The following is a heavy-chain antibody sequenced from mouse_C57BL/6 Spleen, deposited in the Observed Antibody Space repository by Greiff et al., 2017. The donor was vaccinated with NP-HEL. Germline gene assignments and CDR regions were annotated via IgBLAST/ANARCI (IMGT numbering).Heavy chain of an antibody. J-gene: IGHJ4*01. Sequence: EVQLQQSGPELVKPGASVKISCKASGYSFTGYYMNWVKQSPEKSLEWIGEINPSTGGTTYNQKFKAKATLTVDKSSSTAYMQLKSLTSEDSAVYYCARWGGSSSYAMDYWGQGPSVTVSS. CDR3: ARWGGSSSYAMDY. D-gene: IGHD1-1*01. V-gene: IGHV1-42*01. CDR1: GYSFTGYY. CDR2: INPSTGGT.